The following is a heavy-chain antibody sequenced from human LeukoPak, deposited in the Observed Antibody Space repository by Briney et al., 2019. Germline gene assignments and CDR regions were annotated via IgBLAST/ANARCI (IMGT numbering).Heavy chain of an antibody. CDR1: GGTFSSYA. D-gene: IGHD3-22*01. CDR3: ARGTPYSGYLVY. J-gene: IGHJ4*02. V-gene: IGHV1-69*13. Sequence: ASVKVSCKASGGTFSSYAISWVRQAPGQGLEWMGGIIPIFGTANYAQKFQGRVTITADESTSTAYMELSSLRSEDTAVYYCARGTPYSGYLVYWGQGTLVTVSS. CDR2: IIPIFGTA.